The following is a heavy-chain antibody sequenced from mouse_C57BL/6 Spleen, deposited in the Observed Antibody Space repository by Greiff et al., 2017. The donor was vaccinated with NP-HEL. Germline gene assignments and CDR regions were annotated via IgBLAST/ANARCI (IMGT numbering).Heavy chain of an antibody. CDR1: GYTFTDYN. J-gene: IGHJ3*01. CDR2: INPNNGGT. CDR3: ARSRPDSSGYVRFAY. V-gene: IGHV1-18*01. Sequence: EVQLQQSGPELVKPGASVKIPCKASGYTFTDYNMDWVKQSHGKSLEWIGDINPNNGGTIYNQKFKGKATLTVDKSSSTAYMELRSLTSEDTAVYYGARSRPDSSGYVRFAYWGQGTLVTVSA. D-gene: IGHD3-2*02.